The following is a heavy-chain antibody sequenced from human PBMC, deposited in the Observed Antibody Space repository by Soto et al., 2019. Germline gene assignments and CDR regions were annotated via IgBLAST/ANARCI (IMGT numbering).Heavy chain of an antibody. D-gene: IGHD4-17*01. CDR3: AKDRSTVTIHYSDY. Sequence: PGGSLRLSCAASGFTFSNYAMRWVRQAPGKGLQWVSGISGSGGSTHYTDSVKGRFTISMDNSKNTLYLQMKSLRAEDTAVYYCAKDRSTVTIHYSDYWGQGTLVTVSS. J-gene: IGHJ4*02. V-gene: IGHV3-23*01. CDR1: GFTFSNYA. CDR2: ISGSGGST.